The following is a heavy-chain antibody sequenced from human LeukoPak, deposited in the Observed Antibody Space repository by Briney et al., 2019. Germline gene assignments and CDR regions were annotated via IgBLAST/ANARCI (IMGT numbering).Heavy chain of an antibody. V-gene: IGHV1-2*06. J-gene: IGHJ6*03. CDR2: INPNSGGT. D-gene: IGHD2-2*01. Sequence: GASVKVSCKASGYTFTGYYMHWVRQAPGQGLEWMGRINPNSGGTNYTQKFQGRVTMTRDTSISTAYMELSRLRSDDTAVYYCARAQVGCSSTSCYDSYYYYMDVWGKGTTVTVSS. CDR1: GYTFTGYY. CDR3: ARAQVGCSSTSCYDSYYYYMDV.